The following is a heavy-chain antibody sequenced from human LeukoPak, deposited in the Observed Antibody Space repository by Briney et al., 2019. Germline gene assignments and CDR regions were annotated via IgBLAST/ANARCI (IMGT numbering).Heavy chain of an antibody. CDR2: IRYDGSIK. V-gene: IGHV3-30*02. D-gene: IGHD3-10*01. Sequence: PGGSLRLSCAASGFTFRNYGMHWVRPAPGKGLEWVAFIRYDGSIKYYVDSVKGRFTVSRDNSKNTLYLQMNSLRAEDTAVYYCAKDVNVGGDYFDYWGQGTLVTVSS. CDR3: AKDVNVGGDYFDY. CDR1: GFTFRNYG. J-gene: IGHJ4*02.